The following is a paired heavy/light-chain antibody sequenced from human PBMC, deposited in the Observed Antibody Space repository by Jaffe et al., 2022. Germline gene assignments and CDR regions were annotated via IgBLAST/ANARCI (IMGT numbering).Heavy chain of an antibody. CDR1: GYTFTSYD. D-gene: IGHD3-3*01. CDR3: ARGSSGGHRENVLRFLEWLPRRGDAFDI. V-gene: IGHV1-8*01. J-gene: IGHJ3*02. Sequence: QVQLVQSGAEVKKPGASVKVSCKASGYTFTSYDINWVRQATGQGLEWMGWMNPNSGNTGYAQKFQGRVTMTRNTSISTAYMELSSLRSEDTAVYYCARGSSGGHRENVLRFLEWLPRRGDAFDIWGQGTMVTVSS. CDR2: MNPNSGNT.
Light chain of an antibody. CDR1: ALPKKY. CDR2: EDS. J-gene: IGLJ3*02. Sequence: SYELTQPPSVSVSPGQTARITCSGDALPKKYPYWYQQKSGQAPVLVIYEDSKRPSGIPERFSGSSSGTMATLTISGAQVEDEADYYCYSTDSSGNLRVFGGGTKLTVL. V-gene: IGLV3-10*01. CDR3: YSTDSSGNLRV.